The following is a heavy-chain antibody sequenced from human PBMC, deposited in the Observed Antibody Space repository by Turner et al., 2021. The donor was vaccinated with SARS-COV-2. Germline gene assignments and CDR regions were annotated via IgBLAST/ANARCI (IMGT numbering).Heavy chain of an antibody. V-gene: IGHV3-15*01. J-gene: IGHJ3*02. D-gene: IGHD3-22*01. CDR2: IKSKTDGGTT. CDR3: TTVRYYYDSSAYPNDAFDI. Sequence: EVQLVESGGGLVKPGGSLRRSCAASGFTFSNAWMSWVRQAPGKGLEWVGRIKSKTDGGTTDYAAPVKGRFTISRDDSKNTLYLQMNSLKTEDTAVYYCTTVRYYYDSSAYPNDAFDIWGQGTMVTVSS. CDR1: GFTFSNAW.